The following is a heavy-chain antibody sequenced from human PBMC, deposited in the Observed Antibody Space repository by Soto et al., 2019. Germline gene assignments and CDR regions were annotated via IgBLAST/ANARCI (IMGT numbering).Heavy chain of an antibody. CDR3: AKDAPRYSGFDFSQ. J-gene: IGHJ4*02. CDR2: ISYDGSNK. Sequence: SLRLSCEASGFSLSTYGMHWVRQDPGKGLELVAVISYDGSNKYHADSVKGRSTISRDNSRNTLYLQMNSLRLDDTAVYYCAKDAPRYSGFDFSQWGQGXLVTVSS. CDR1: GFSLSTYG. V-gene: IGHV3-30*18. D-gene: IGHD5-12*01.